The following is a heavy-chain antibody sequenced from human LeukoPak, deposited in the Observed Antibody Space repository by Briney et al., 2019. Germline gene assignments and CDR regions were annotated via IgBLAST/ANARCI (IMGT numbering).Heavy chain of an antibody. CDR2: LRGNGDT. Sequence: GGSLTLSCAASGFTFSSYAMSWVREAPARGLEWVSSLRGNGDTFYADSVKGRFTLSRDESRNTVYLQLNNLRVEDTAVYYCARDQIVVVPAAVDYWGQGTLVTVSS. CDR1: GFTFSSYA. J-gene: IGHJ4*02. V-gene: IGHV3-23*01. D-gene: IGHD2-2*01. CDR3: ARDQIVVVPAAVDY.